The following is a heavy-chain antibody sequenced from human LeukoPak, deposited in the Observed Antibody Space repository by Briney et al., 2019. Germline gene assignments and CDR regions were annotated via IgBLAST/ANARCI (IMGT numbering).Heavy chain of an antibody. CDR1: GGSISNYY. J-gene: IGHJ4*02. V-gene: IGHV4-4*07. D-gene: IGHD6-13*01. CDR2: ISTIGIT. Sequence: SETLSLTCTVSGGSISNYYWSWIRQPAGKGLEWIGRISTIGITNYNPSLNSRVTVSIDTSKNQFSLKLSSVTAADTAVYYCARYVAAAAESYWGQGTLVTVSS. CDR3: ARYVAAAAESY.